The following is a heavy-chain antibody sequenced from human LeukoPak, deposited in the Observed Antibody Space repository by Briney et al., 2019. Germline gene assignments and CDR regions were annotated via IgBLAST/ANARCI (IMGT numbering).Heavy chain of an antibody. CDR3: VRDQSYYGV. CDR2: ISSSGSNI. V-gene: IGHV3-11*01. CDR1: GFTFGDYG. J-gene: IGHJ4*02. D-gene: IGHD2-21*01. Sequence: PGGSLRLSCTASGFTFGDYGMNWFRQAPGKGLEWVSYISSSGSNIHYADSVKGRFTISRDNAKNSLYLQMNSLRAEDTAVYYCVRDQSYYGVWGQGTLVTVSS.